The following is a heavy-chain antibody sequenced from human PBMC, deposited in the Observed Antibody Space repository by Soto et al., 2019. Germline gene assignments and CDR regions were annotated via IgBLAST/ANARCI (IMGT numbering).Heavy chain of an antibody. D-gene: IGHD3-10*01. J-gene: IGHJ3*02. Sequence: EVQLVESGGGLVKRGGSLRLSCAASGFTFSSYSMNWVRQAPGKGLEWVSSISSSSRYIYYAHSVKGRFTNSRDNAKNSLHLQMNSLRAEDTAVYYCARDRGGDLKAFDIWGQGTMVTVSS. V-gene: IGHV3-21*01. CDR1: GFTFSSYS. CDR3: ARDRGGDLKAFDI. CDR2: ISSSSRYI.